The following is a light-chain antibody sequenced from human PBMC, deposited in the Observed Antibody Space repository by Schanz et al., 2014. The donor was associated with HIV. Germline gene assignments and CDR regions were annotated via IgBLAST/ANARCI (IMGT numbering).Light chain of an antibody. V-gene: IGKV1-5*03. J-gene: IGKJ2*01. CDR2: RAS. CDR3: QQYSTYPYT. Sequence: DIQMTQSPSTLSTSVGDRVTITCRASQSISWWLAWYQQKPGQAPSLLIYRASTLQTGVPSRFSGSGSGTEFTLTISSLQPADFATYYCQQYSTYPYTFAQGTKLDIQ. CDR1: QSISWW.